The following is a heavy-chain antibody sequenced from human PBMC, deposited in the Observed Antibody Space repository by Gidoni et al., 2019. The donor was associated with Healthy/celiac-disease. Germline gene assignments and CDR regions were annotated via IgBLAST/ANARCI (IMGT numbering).Heavy chain of an antibody. J-gene: IGHJ4*02. CDR3: AKGGYDFWSGYHRKYFDY. V-gene: IGHV3-23*01. CDR1: GFTFRSYA. Sequence: EVQLLECGGGLVQPGGSLRLSCAASGFTFRSYAMRWVRQAPGKGWEWVSAISGSGGSTYYADSVKGRFTISRDNTKNTLYLQMNSLRAEDTAVYYCAKGGYDFWSGYHRKYFDYWGQGTLVTVSS. D-gene: IGHD3-3*01. CDR2: ISGSGGST.